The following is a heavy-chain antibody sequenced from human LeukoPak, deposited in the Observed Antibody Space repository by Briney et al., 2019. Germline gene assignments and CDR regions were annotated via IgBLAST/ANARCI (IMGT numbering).Heavy chain of an antibody. J-gene: IGHJ4*02. Sequence: GSLRLSCAASGFTFSSYAMSWVRQAPGKGLEWVSAISGSGGSTYYADSVKGRFTISRVNSKSTLYLQMNSLRAEDTAVYYCAKDHTTVTTNFDYWGQGTLVTVSS. CDR3: AKDHTTVTTNFDY. D-gene: IGHD4-17*01. CDR2: ISGSGGST. CDR1: GFTFSSYA. V-gene: IGHV3-23*01.